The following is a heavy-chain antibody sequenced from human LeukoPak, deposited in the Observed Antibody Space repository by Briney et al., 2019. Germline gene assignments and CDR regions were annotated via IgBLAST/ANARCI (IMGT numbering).Heavy chain of an antibody. D-gene: IGHD6-13*01. CDR3: ARGSSSWYRIAGWAFDI. CDR2: INHSGST. CDR1: GGSFSGYY. Sequence: SETLSLTCAVYGGSFSGYYWSWIRQPPGKGLEWIGEINHSGSTNYNPSLKSRVTISVDTSKNQFSLKLSSVTAADTAVYYCARGSSSWYRIAGWAFDIWGQGTMVTVSS. J-gene: IGHJ3*02. V-gene: IGHV4-34*01.